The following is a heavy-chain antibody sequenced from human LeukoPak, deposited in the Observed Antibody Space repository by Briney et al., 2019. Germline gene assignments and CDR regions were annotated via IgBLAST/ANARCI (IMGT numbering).Heavy chain of an antibody. CDR3: ATDPGSSSWYRHFDY. CDR1: GFTFSDYY. CDR2: ISSSGRTT. Sequence: GGSLRLSCAASGFTFSDYYMSWIRQAPGKGLEWVSYISSSGRTTYYADSVKGRFTISRDNAKNSLYLQMNSLRAEDTAVYYCATDPGSSSWYRHFDYWGQGTLVTVSS. D-gene: IGHD6-13*01. J-gene: IGHJ4*02. V-gene: IGHV3-11*01.